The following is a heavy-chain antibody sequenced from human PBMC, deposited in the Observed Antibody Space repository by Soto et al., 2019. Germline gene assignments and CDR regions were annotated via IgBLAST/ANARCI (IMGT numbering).Heavy chain of an antibody. Sequence: GGSLRLSCAASGFTLSNFAMSWVRQAPGKGLEWVSVVSGAGITTKYAASVKGRFTVSRDNSKNTLSLQLASLRVEDTGIYYCVHGQLRGLDNGNFDYWRHGTLVTVSS. D-gene: IGHD1-1*01. CDR3: VHGQLRGLDNGNFDY. J-gene: IGHJ4*01. V-gene: IGHV3-23*01. CDR1: GFTLSNFA. CDR2: VSGAGITT.